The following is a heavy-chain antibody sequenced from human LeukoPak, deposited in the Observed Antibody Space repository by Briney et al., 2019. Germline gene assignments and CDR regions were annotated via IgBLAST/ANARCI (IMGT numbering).Heavy chain of an antibody. Sequence: GGSLRLSCAASGFTFSSYAMSWVRQAPGKGLEWVSAISGSGGSTYYADSVKGRLTISRDNSKNTLHLQMNSLRAEDTAVYYCAKDNYDILTGYRSRIVWGQGTLVTVSS. CDR2: ISGSGGST. CDR1: GFTFSSYA. D-gene: IGHD3-9*01. J-gene: IGHJ4*02. V-gene: IGHV3-23*01. CDR3: AKDNYDILTGYRSRIV.